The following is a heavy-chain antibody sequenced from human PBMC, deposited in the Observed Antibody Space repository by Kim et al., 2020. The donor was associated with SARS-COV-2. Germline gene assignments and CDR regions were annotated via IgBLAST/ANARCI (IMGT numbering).Heavy chain of an antibody. D-gene: IGHD1-1*01. V-gene: IGHV1-2*02. CDR1: GYTFTGHY. CDR2: INPNTGGT. J-gene: IGHJ4*02. CDR3: ARDARQFQLLTGH. Sequence: ASVKVSCKASGYTFTGHYMHWVRQAPGQGLEWMGWINPNTGGTNYAQKFQGRVTMTRDTSSSTAYMERSGLRGDDTAVYFCARDARQFQLLTGHWGQGTLVTVSS.